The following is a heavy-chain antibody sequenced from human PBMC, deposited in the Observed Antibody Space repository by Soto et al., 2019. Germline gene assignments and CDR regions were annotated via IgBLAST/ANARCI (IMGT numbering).Heavy chain of an antibody. J-gene: IGHJ5*02. CDR1: GDSVSSNSAA. Sequence: SQTLSLTCAISGDSVSSNSAAWNWLRHSPARGLELLGRTYYRSKWYSYYAPSVKSRITIKPDTSKNHFSLKLNSVTPEDTAVYYCASGPSTLAPWGQGILVTVSS. CDR2: TYYRSKWYS. CDR3: ASGPSTLAP. V-gene: IGHV6-1*01.